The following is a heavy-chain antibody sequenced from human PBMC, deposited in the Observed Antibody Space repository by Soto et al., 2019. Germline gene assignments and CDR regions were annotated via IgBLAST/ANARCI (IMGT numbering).Heavy chain of an antibody. J-gene: IGHJ6*02. CDR1: GYSFTSYW. D-gene: IGHD3-10*01. CDR2: IYPGDSDT. Sequence: PGESLKISCKGFGYSFTSYWIGWVRQMPGKGLEWMGIIYPGDSDTRYSPSFQGQVTISADKSISTAYLQWSSLKASDTAMYYCARHDVGYGSGSYYYYYYGMDVWGQGTTVTVSS. V-gene: IGHV5-51*01. CDR3: ARHDVGYGSGSYYYYYYGMDV.